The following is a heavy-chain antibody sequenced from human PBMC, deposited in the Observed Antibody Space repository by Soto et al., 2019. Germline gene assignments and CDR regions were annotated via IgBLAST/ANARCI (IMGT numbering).Heavy chain of an antibody. CDR3: ASFQAPSSSTDPVDY. CDR2: IYYSGST. V-gene: IGHV4-39*01. Sequence: QLQLQESGPGLVKPSETLSLTCTVSGGSISSSSYYWGWIRQPPGKGLEWIGCIYYSGSTYYNPSPKRRVTKPVETSKTYFSRKPISVTSADAAVYYCASFQAPSSSTDPVDYWGQGTLVTVSS. D-gene: IGHD2-2*01. CDR1: GGSISSSSYY. J-gene: IGHJ4*02.